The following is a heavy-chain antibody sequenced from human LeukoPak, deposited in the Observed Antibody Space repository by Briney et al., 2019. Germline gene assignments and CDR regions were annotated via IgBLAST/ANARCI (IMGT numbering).Heavy chain of an antibody. CDR3: ARVGVVVPAARTPPKDPLWYFDL. Sequence: SETLSLTCTVSGGSISEDYWSWIRQPPGMGLEWIGYVSHSDFNKSNGDITNYNPSLKSRVTISVDTSKNQFSLKLSSVTAADTAMYYCARVGVVVPAARTPPKDPLWYFDLWGRGTLVTVSS. CDR2: VSHSDFNKSNGDIT. D-gene: IGHD2-2*01. V-gene: IGHV4-59*01. J-gene: IGHJ2*01. CDR1: GGSISEDY.